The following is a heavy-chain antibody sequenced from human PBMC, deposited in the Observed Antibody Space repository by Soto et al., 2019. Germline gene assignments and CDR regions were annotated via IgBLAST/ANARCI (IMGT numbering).Heavy chain of an antibody. J-gene: IGHJ6*03. V-gene: IGHV1-24*01. CDR3: ATGRTISGRRNRHYYYYNYMDV. Sequence: ASVKVSCKVSGYTLTELSMHWVRQAPGKGLEWMGGFDPEDGETIYAQKFQGRVTMTEDTSTDTAYMELSSLRSEDTAVYYCATGRTISGRRNRHYYYYNYMDVWGKGTTVTVSS. D-gene: IGHD3-3*01. CDR1: GYTLTELS. CDR2: FDPEDGET.